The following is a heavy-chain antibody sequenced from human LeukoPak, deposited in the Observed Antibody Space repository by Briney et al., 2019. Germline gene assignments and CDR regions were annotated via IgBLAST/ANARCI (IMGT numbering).Heavy chain of an antibody. CDR2: IYYSGST. D-gene: IGHD6-19*01. CDR1: GGSINISRYY. J-gene: IGHJ6*03. Sequence: SETLSLTCTVSGGSINISRYYWGWIRQTPGKGLEWIGSIYYSGSTYYNPSLKSRVTISIDTSKNQFSLKLSSVTAADTAVYYCARSRVGWLANYYYYYMDVWGKGTTVTVSS. V-gene: IGHV4-39*07. CDR3: ARSRVGWLANYYYYYMDV.